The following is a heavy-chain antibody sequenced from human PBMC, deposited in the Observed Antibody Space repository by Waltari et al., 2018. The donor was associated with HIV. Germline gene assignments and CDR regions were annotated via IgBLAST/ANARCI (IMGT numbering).Heavy chain of an antibody. Sequence: QVQLVQSGAEVKKPGASVKVSCKASGYTFTSYGISWVRQAPGQGLEWMGWISAYNGNTNYAQKLQGRVTMTTDTSTSTAYMELRSLRSDDTAVYYCARAVRPTYDSSGHDAFDIWGQGTMVTVSS. CDR3: ARAVRPTYDSSGHDAFDI. J-gene: IGHJ3*02. D-gene: IGHD3-22*01. V-gene: IGHV1-18*01. CDR1: GYTFTSYG. CDR2: ISAYNGNT.